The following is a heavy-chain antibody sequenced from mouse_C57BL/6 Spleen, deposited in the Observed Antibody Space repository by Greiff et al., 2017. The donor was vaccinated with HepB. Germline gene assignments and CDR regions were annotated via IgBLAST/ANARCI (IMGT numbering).Heavy chain of an antibody. V-gene: IGHV5-4*03. Sequence: EVKVVESGGGLVKPGGSLKLSCAASGFTFSSYAMSWVRQTPEKRLEWVATISDGGSYTYYPDNVKGRLTISRDNAKNNLYLQMSHLKSEDTAMYYCARGYDYDEGFAYWGQGTLVTVSA. D-gene: IGHD2-4*01. J-gene: IGHJ3*01. CDR2: ISDGGSYT. CDR3: ARGYDYDEGFAY. CDR1: GFTFSSYA.